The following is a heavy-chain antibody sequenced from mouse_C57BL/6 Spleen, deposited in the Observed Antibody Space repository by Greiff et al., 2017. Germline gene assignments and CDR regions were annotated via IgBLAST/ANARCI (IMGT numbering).Heavy chain of an antibody. J-gene: IGHJ2*01. CDR2: IWTGGGT. CDR3: ARNYYYGSSSFDY. V-gene: IGHV2-9-1*01. D-gene: IGHD1-1*01. Sequence: VKLVESGPGLVAPSPSLSITCTVSGFSLTSYAISWVRQPPGKGLEWLGVIWTGGGTNYNSALKSRLGISKDNSKSQVFLKMNRLQTDDTARYYCARNYYYGSSSFDYWGQGTTLTVSS. CDR1: GFSLTSYA.